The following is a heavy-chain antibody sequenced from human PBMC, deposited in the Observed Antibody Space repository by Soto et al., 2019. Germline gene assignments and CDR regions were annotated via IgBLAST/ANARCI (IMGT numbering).Heavy chain of an antibody. Sequence: QLGGSLRLSCAASGFTFSSYWMHWVRQAPGKGLVWVSRINSDGSSTSYADSVKGRFTISRDNAKNTLYLQMNSLRAEDTAVYYCARDLSPIWPGMPFDIWGQGTMVTVSS. V-gene: IGHV3-74*01. CDR1: GFTFSSYW. D-gene: IGHD3-10*01. CDR3: ARDLSPIWPGMPFDI. J-gene: IGHJ3*02. CDR2: INSDGSST.